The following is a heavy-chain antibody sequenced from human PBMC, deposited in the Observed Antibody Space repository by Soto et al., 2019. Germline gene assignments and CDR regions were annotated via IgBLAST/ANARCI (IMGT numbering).Heavy chain of an antibody. D-gene: IGHD1-7*01. CDR2: IIPIFGTA. V-gene: IGHV1-69*01. J-gene: IGHJ6*02. Sequence: QVQLVQSGAEVKKPGSSVKVSCKASGGTFSSYAISWVRQAPGQGLEWMGGIIPIFGTANYAQKFQGRVTITGDESTSTAYTKLSSLRSEDTAGYYCEREVWITGTTYYSCMDVWGQGTTVTVS. CDR1: GGTFSSYA. CDR3: EREVWITGTTYYSCMDV.